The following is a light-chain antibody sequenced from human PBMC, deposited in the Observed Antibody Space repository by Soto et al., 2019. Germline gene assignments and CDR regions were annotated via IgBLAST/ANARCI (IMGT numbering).Light chain of an antibody. Sequence: EIVLTQSPGTLSLSPGERATLSCRASQSVSSSYLAWYQQTPGQAPRLLIYGASSRATGIPDRFSGSGSGTDFPLTISRLEPEDFAVYYCQQYGSSPRITFGQGTRLEIK. CDR3: QQYGSSPRIT. CDR1: QSVSSSY. V-gene: IGKV3-20*01. CDR2: GAS. J-gene: IGKJ5*01.